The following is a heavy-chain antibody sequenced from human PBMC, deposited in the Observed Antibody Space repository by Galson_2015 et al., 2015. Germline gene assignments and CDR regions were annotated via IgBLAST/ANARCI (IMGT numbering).Heavy chain of an antibody. Sequence: SVKVSCKASGGTFSSYAISWVRQAPGQGLEWMGGIIPIFGTANYAQKFQGRVTITADESTSTAYMELSSLRSEDTAVYYCASGAVATTYYFDYWGQGTLVTVSS. J-gene: IGHJ4*02. CDR3: ASGAVATTYYFDY. V-gene: IGHV1-69*13. CDR2: IIPIFGTA. CDR1: GGTFSSYA. D-gene: IGHD6-19*01.